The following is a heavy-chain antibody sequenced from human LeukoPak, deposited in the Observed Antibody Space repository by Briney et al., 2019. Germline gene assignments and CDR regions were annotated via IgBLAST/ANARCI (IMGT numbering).Heavy chain of an antibody. V-gene: IGHV1-46*01. CDR2: INPSGGST. J-gene: IGHJ4*02. Sequence: GASVTVSCKASGYTFTSYYMHWVRQAPGQGLEWMGIINPSGGSTSYAQKFQGRVTMTRDMSTSTVYMELSSLRSEDTAVYYCATSGTIFGVVIRLWGQGTLVTVSS. CDR3: ATSGTIFGVVIRL. CDR1: GYTFTSYY. D-gene: IGHD3-3*01.